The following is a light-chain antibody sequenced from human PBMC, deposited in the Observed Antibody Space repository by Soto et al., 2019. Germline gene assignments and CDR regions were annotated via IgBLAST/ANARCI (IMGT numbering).Light chain of an antibody. J-gene: IGKJ4*01. CDR2: DAS. CDR1: QDISNY. V-gene: IGKV1-33*01. CDR3: QQFDNLPLT. Sequence: DIQMTQSPSSLSASVGDRVTITCQASQDISNYLNWYQQKPGKAPKLLIYDASNLETGVPSRFSGSGSGTDFTFTISSLQPEDSATYYCQQFDNLPLTFGGGTKV.